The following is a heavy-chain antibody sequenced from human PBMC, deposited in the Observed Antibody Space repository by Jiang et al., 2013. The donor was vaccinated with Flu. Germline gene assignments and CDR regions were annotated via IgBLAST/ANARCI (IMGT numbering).Heavy chain of an antibody. CDR2: ISVHNGNR. D-gene: IGHD3-3*01. V-gene: IGHV1-18*01. CDR1: GGTFDTSA. Sequence: EVKKPGSSVKVSCKASGGTFDTSALSWVRQAPGQGLEWMGWISVHNGNRGHAQRVQDRLTMTTDTSTSTAYMELRSLRSDDTAVYYCARDYDFWTTGGGLDVWGQGATVTVSS. CDR3: ARDYDFWTTGGGLDV. J-gene: IGHJ6*02.